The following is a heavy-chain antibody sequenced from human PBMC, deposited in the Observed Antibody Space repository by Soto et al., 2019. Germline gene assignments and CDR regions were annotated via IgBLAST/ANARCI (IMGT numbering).Heavy chain of an antibody. CDR1: GDSVSSPYY. J-gene: IGHJ4*02. D-gene: IGHD6-19*01. CDR3: ARSAGWYAVHS. V-gene: IGHV4-4*02. Sequence: QVQLQESGPGLVKPSGTLSLTCAVSGDSVSSPYYWCWVRQPSGKGLEWIGEVFHTGTTSYNPSLRSRVTISMDKSNNQFSLDLSYVTAADTAVYYCARSAGWYAVHSWGPGTLVIVSS. CDR2: VFHTGTT.